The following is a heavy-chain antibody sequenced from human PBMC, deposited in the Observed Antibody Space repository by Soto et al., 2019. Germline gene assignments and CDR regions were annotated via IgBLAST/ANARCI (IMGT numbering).Heavy chain of an antibody. Sequence: PSETLSLTCAVYGGSFSGYYWSWIRQPPGKGLEWIGEINHSGSTNYNPSLKSRVTISVDTSKNQFSLKLSSVTAADTAVYYCARGLRYCYYYGMDVWGQGTTVTVSS. CDR2: INHSGST. CDR1: GGSFSGYY. CDR3: ARGLRYCYYYGMDV. J-gene: IGHJ6*02. V-gene: IGHV4-34*01.